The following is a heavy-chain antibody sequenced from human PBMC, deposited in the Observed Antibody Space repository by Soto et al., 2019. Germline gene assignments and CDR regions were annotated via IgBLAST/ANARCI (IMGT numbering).Heavy chain of an antibody. J-gene: IGHJ4*02. CDR1: GFTFSSYG. CDR3: AKDHGYYDSSGYIYYFDY. D-gene: IGHD3-22*01. Sequence: QVPLVESGGGVVQPGRSLRLSCAASGFTFSSYGMHWVRQAPGKGLEWVAVISYDGSNKYYADSVKGRFTISRDNSKNTLYLQMNSLRAEDTAMYYCAKDHGYYDSSGYIYYFDYWGQGTLVTVSS. V-gene: IGHV3-30*18. CDR2: ISYDGSNK.